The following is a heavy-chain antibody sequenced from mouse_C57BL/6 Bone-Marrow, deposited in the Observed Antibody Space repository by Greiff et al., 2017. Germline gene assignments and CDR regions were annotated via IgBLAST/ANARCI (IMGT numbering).Heavy chain of an antibody. CDR3: SSFDGNYFDF. V-gene: IGHV14-4*01. J-gene: IGHJ2*01. D-gene: IGHD2-3*01. Sequence: VQLQQSGAELVRPGASVKLSCTASGFNIKDDYIHWVKQRPEQGLEWIGWIDPEIGDTEYASKFKGKATITSDTSSNTAYLQLRSLTSEDTAVYYCSSFDGNYFDFWGQGTPLTGAS. CDR2: IDPEIGDT. CDR1: GFNIKDDY.